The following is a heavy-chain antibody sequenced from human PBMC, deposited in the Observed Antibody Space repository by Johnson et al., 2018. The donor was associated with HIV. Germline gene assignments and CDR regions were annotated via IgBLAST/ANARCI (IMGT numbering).Heavy chain of an antibody. CDR1: GFTFDDYA. V-gene: IGHV3-9*01. J-gene: IGHJ3*02. CDR3: AKDIAAVLIIDAFDI. CDR2: ISWNSGSI. Sequence: EVQLVESGGGLVQPGRSLRLSCAASGFTFDDYAMHWVRQAPGKGLEWVSGISWNSGSIGYADSVKGRFTISRDNAKNSLYLQMNSLRAEDTALYYCAKDIAAVLIIDAFDIWGQGTMVTVSS. D-gene: IGHD6-13*01.